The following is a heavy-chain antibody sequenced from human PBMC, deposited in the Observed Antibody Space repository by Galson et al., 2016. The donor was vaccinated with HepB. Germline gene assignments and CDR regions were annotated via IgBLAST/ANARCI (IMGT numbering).Heavy chain of an antibody. J-gene: IGHJ4*02. CDR1: GGPFSDYY. V-gene: IGHV4-34*01. CDR3: ARVGYNYSSNSFWGPDY. CDR2: VNHGGIT. Sequence: LSLTCAVYGGPFSDYYWSWIRQPPGKGLEWIGEVNHGGITDYNPSLNSRVSISVDTSNNQFSLKLSFVTAADTAVYYCARVGYNYSSNSFWGPDYWGQGTLVIVSS. D-gene: IGHD3-22*01.